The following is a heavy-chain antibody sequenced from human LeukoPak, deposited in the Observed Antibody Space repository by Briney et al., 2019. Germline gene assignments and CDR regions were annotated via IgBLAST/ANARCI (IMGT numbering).Heavy chain of an antibody. Sequence: SETLSLTCTVSGGSIFSHYWSWIRQPPGKGLEWMGYIYYSGSTNYNPSLKSRVTISVDTSKNQFSLRVSSVTAADTAVYYCARHLNNCGDDCYIFDYWGQGTLVTVSS. CDR3: ARHLNNCGDDCYIFDY. V-gene: IGHV4-59*08. CDR1: GGSIFSHY. CDR2: IYYSGST. J-gene: IGHJ4*02. D-gene: IGHD2-21*01.